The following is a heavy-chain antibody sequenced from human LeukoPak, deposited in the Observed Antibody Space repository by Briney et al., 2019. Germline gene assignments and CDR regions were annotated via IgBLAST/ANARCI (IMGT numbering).Heavy chain of an antibody. CDR1: GGTFGSYA. Sequence: SVKVSCKASGGTFGSYAISWVRQAPGQGLEWMGRIIPIFGTANYAQKFQGRVTITTDESTSTAYMELSSLRSEDTAVYYCASDPMVRGVNSDYWGQGTLVTVSS. CDR3: ASDPMVRGVNSDY. V-gene: IGHV1-69*05. J-gene: IGHJ4*02. D-gene: IGHD3-10*01. CDR2: IIPIFGTA.